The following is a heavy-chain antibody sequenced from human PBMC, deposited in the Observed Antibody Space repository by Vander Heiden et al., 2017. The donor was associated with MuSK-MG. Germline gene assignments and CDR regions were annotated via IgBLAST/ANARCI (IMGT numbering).Heavy chain of an antibody. D-gene: IGHD5-18*01. CDR3: AKDPWIQLWLLGPVWDY. CDR2: ISGSGGST. V-gene: IGHV3-23*01. Sequence: EVQLLESGGGLVQPGGSLRLSCAPSGFTFSSYGMSGVRQAAGKGLEWVSAISGSGGSTYYADSVKGRFTISRDNSKNTLYLQMNSLRAEDTAVYYCAKDPWIQLWLLGPVWDYWGQGTLVTVSS. CDR1: GFTFSSYG. J-gene: IGHJ4*02.